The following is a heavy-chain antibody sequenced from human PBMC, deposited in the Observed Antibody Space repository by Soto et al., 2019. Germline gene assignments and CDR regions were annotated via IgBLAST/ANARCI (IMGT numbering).Heavy chain of an antibody. CDR2: FDPEDGET. CDR3: ATAINPLNYYGSGSYYNN. D-gene: IGHD3-10*01. V-gene: IGHV1-24*01. J-gene: IGHJ4*02. Sequence: ASVKVSCKVSGYTLTELSMHWVRQAPGKGLEWMGGFDPEDGETIYAQRFQGRVTMTEDTSTDTAYMELSSLRSEDTAVYYCATAINPLNYYGSGSYYNNWGQGTLVTVS. CDR1: GYTLTELS.